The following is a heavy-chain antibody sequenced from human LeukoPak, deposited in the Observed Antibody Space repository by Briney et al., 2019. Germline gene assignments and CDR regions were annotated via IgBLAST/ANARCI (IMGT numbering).Heavy chain of an antibody. CDR3: ARDGYPPRIPFDY. CDR1: GYTFTYYY. V-gene: IGHV1-2*02. D-gene: IGHD5-18*01. J-gene: IGHJ4*02. Sequence: GASVKVSCKASGYTFTYYYLHWVRQAPGQGLEWMGYMNPDNGFTNYAQNFQGRVTMTRDTSIDTAYMELSNLRSDDTAVYYCARDGYPPRIPFDYWGQGTLVTVSS. CDR2: MNPDNGFT.